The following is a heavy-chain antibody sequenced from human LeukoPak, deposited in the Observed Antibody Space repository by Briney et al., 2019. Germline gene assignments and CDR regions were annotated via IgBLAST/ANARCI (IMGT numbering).Heavy chain of an antibody. CDR3: ARGRGDIVVVPAARGLDAFDI. J-gene: IGHJ3*02. CDR2: ISSNGGST. Sequence: GGSLRLSCAASGFTFSSYAMHWVRQAPGKGLEYVSAISSNGGSTYYANSVKGRFTISRDNSKNTLYLQMNSLRAEDTAVYYCARGRGDIVVVPAARGLDAFDIWGQGTMVTVSS. D-gene: IGHD2-2*01. V-gene: IGHV3-64*01. CDR1: GFTFSSYA.